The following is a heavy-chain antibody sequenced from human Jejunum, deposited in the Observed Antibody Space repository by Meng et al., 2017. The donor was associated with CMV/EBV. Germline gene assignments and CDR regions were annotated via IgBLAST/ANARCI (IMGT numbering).Heavy chain of an antibody. CDR3: ARAWGTSQLLSSLDS. V-gene: IGHV1-2*02. J-gene: IGHJ4*02. CDR2: INPASGRT. D-gene: IGHD2-2*01. CDR1: YTFPGNH. Sequence: YTFPGNHIHWVRPAPGQGPEWVGWINPASGRTHYAQNFQRRVPMTRDTSISTVYMEVTTLRSDDTAVYYCARAWGTSQLLSSLDSWGQGTLVTVSS.